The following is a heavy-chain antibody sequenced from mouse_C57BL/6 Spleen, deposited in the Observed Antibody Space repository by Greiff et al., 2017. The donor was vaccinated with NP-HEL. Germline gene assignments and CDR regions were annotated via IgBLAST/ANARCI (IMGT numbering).Heavy chain of an antibody. D-gene: IGHD4-1*01. CDR3: ARRRRTGTYAMDY. V-gene: IGHV1-64*01. CDR1: GYTFTSYW. J-gene: IGHJ4*01. Sequence: VQLQQPGAELVKPGASVKLSCKASGYTFTSYWMHWVKQRPGQGLEWIGMIHPNSGSTNYNEKFKSKATLTVDKSSSTAYMQLSILTSEDSAVYYCARRRRTGTYAMDYWGQGTSVTVSS. CDR2: IHPNSGST.